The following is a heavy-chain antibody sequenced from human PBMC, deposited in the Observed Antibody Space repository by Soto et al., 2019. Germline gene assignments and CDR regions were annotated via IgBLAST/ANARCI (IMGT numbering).Heavy chain of an antibody. D-gene: IGHD6-13*01. J-gene: IGHJ4*02. CDR3: ARGYSQSGYSSSWVFDY. V-gene: IGHV4-31*03. Sequence: QVQLQESGPGLVKPSQTLSLICTVSGGCINSGGYYWNWIRQHPGKGLEWIGYIFYSGSTYYNPFLRSRVTISADTSENQFSLNLSSVTAADTAVYFCARGYSQSGYSSSWVFDYWGQGTLVNVSS. CDR1: GGCINSGGYY. CDR2: IFYSGST.